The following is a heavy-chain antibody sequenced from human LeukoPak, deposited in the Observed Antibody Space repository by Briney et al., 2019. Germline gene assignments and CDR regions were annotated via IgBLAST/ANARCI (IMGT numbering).Heavy chain of an antibody. J-gene: IGHJ4*02. CDR2: IYIGGST. Sequence: GGSLRLSCAASGFNVNNNYMNWVRQAPGEGLEWVSVIYIGGSTDYADSVESRFTISRDDSKNTLYLQMNSLRAEDTAVYYCARNPQSGYSYVGPTYYFDYWGQGTLVTVSS. D-gene: IGHD5-18*01. CDR3: ARNPQSGYSYVGPTYYFDY. V-gene: IGHV3-53*01. CDR1: GFNVNNNY.